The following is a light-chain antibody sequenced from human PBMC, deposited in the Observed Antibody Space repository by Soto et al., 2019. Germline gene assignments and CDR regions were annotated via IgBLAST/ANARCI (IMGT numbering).Light chain of an antibody. J-gene: IGKJ1*01. CDR1: QSVSSTY. Sequence: IVSTQSPGTLSLFTGERATLSCRASQSVSSTYLAWYQQKPGQAPRLLIYGASSRATGIPDRFSGSGSGTDFTLTISRLEPEDFAVYYCQHYGISLWTFGQGTKVDIK. CDR3: QHYGISLWT. CDR2: GAS. V-gene: IGKV3-20*01.